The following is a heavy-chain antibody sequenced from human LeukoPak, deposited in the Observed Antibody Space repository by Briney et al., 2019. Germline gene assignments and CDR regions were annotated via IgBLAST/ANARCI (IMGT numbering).Heavy chain of an antibody. CDR1: EVTFYTDW. J-gene: IGHJ4*02. CDR2: VNSDMTST. Sequence: GGSLRLSCAASEVTFYTDWMHWVREAPGRGLLWVSRVNSDMTSTSYADSVKGRFTVSRDNAKNSLYLQMDSLRVEDTAIYYCAGGGFSGFDRWGQGILVTVSS. CDR3: AGGGFSGFDR. V-gene: IGHV3-74*01. D-gene: IGHD4-23*01.